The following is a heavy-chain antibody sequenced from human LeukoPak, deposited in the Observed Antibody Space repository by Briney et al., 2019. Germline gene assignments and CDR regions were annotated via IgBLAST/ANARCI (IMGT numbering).Heavy chain of an antibody. CDR1: GGSISNFF. D-gene: IGHD4-23*01. Sequence: SETLSLTCTVSGGSISNFFWNWVWRPPGKGLEWIGYIYSSGSTYYNPSLKSRLTISLDTSKNQFSLQMSSVTAADTAVYYCARSDYGGNSAAFGVWGQGTMVTVSS. V-gene: IGHV4-59*01. CDR3: ARSDYGGNSAAFGV. J-gene: IGHJ3*01. CDR2: IYSSGST.